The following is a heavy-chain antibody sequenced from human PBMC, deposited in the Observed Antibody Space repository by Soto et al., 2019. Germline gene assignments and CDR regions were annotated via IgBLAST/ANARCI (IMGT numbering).Heavy chain of an antibody. Sequence: LGESLKISCKGSGYSFTSYWIGWVRQMPGKGLEWMGIIYPGDSDTRYSPSFQGQVTISADKSISTAYLQWSSLKASDTAMYYWARLDTPKFPVYYYGMDVWGQGTRVTVSS. CDR2: IYPGDSDT. V-gene: IGHV5-51*01. CDR3: ARLDTPKFPVYYYGMDV. CDR1: GYSFTSYW. J-gene: IGHJ6*02.